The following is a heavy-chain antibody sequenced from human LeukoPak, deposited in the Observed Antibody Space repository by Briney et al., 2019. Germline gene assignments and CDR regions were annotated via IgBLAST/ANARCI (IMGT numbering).Heavy chain of an antibody. CDR1: GGSFSGYY. J-gene: IGHJ3*01. V-gene: IGHV4-59*10. Sequence: SETLSLTCAVYGGSFSGYYWSWIRKPPGKGLEWIGRILTSGSTNYSPSLKSRVTMAVDTSKNQFSLKVSSVTAADTAVYYCASGFRRDAFDLWGQGTMVTVSS. CDR3: ASGFRRDAFDL. CDR2: ILTSGST. D-gene: IGHD2-21*01.